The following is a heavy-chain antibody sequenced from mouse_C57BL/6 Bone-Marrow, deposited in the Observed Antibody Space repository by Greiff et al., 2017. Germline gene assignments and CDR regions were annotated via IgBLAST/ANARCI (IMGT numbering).Heavy chain of an antibody. V-gene: IGHV3-6*01. CDR2: ISYDGSN. J-gene: IGHJ3*01. CDR3: ARDSDYYGSSYYFAY. CDR1: GYSITSGYY. Sequence: EVQLKESGPGLVKPSQSLSLTCSVTGYSITSGYYWNWIRQFPGNKLEWMGYISYDGSNNYNPSLKNRISITRDTSKNQFFLKLNSVTTEDTATYYCARDSDYYGSSYYFAYWGQGTLVTVSA. D-gene: IGHD1-1*01.